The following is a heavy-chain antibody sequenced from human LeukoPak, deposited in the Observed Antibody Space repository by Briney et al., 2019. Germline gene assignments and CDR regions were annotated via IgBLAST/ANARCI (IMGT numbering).Heavy chain of an antibody. J-gene: IGHJ2*01. D-gene: IGHD5-12*01. V-gene: IGHV1-2*02. Sequence: ASVTVSCKASGYIFSDYYLHWVRQAPGQGLEWMGGINVKSGVTNSTKKFQGRATLTSETSITSAYMEMRGLTSDDTAVYYCAMPATKTARYWYFDLWGRGTLVTVSS. CDR2: INVKSGVT. CDR3: AMPATKTARYWYFDL. CDR1: GYIFSDYY.